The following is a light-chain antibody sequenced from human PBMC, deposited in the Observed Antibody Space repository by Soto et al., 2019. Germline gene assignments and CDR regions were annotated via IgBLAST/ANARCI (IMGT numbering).Light chain of an antibody. CDR2: DAS. CDR3: QQYDDLLT. Sequence: DIQMTQSPSSLAASVGDRVTITCLASQDISNYVSLHQQKPGTAPKLLIYDASNLETGVPSRFSGGGSGTNFTFTISGLQPDDVATYYCQQYDDLLTFGGGTKVEIK. CDR1: QDISNY. J-gene: IGKJ4*02. V-gene: IGKV1-33*01.